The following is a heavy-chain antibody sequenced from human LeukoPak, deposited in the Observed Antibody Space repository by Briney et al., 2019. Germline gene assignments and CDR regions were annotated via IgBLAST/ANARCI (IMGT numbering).Heavy chain of an antibody. CDR3: ARDNNWNYPDY. J-gene: IGHJ4*02. CDR1: GFTFSSHC. V-gene: IGHV3-74*01. Sequence: PGGSLRLSCAASGFTFSSHCMHWVRQAPGQGLVWVSRISGDGSSTRYADSVKGRFTISRDNAKNTLFLQMNSLRAEDTAVYYCARDNNWNYPDYWGQGTLVTVSS. D-gene: IGHD1-7*01. CDR2: ISGDGSST.